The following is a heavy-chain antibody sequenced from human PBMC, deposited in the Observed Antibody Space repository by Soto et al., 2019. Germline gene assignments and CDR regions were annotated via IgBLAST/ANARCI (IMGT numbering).Heavy chain of an antibody. Sequence: QVQLVESGGGVVQPGRSLRLSCAASGFTFSSYAMHWVRQAPGKGLEWVAVISYDGSNKYYADSVKGRFTISRDNSKNTLYLQMNSLRAEDTAVYYCASVAYSTYDYWGQGTLVTVSS. CDR3: ASVAYSTYDY. CDR1: GFTFSSYA. J-gene: IGHJ4*02. CDR2: ISYDGSNK. V-gene: IGHV3-30-3*01. D-gene: IGHD6-13*01.